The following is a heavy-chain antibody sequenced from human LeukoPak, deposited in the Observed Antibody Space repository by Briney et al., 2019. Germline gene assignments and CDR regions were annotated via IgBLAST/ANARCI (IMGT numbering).Heavy chain of an antibody. CDR3: ARGDGYTWFGELSGAFDI. D-gene: IGHD3-10*01. J-gene: IGHJ3*02. CDR2: INAGNGNT. Sequence: ASVKVSCKASGYTFTSYGISWVRQAPGQGLDWMGWINAGNGNTKYSQKFQGRVTITRDTSASTAYMELSSLRSEDTAVYYCARGDGYTWFGELSGAFDIWGQGTMVTVSS. CDR1: GYTFTSYG. V-gene: IGHV1-3*01.